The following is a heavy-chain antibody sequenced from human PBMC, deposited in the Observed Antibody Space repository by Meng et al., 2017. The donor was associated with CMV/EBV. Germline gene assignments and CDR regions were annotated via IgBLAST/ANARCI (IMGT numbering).Heavy chain of an antibody. CDR2: INHSGST. CDR3: ARDNRRGGVDY. Sequence: QVQLQQWGAGLLKPSETLSLTCVVYGWSFSGYYWSWIRQPPGKGLEWIGEINHSGSTNYNPSLKSRVTISVDTSKNQFSLKLSSVTAADTAVYYCARDNRRGGVDYWGQGTLVTVSS. D-gene: IGHD3-3*01. CDR1: GWSFSGYY. V-gene: IGHV4-34*01. J-gene: IGHJ4*02.